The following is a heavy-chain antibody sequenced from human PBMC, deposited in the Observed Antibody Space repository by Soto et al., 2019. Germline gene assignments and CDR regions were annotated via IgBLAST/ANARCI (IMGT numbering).Heavy chain of an antibody. Sequence: GGSLRLSCAASGLTFSGSAMHWVRQASGKGLEWVGRIRSKANNYATAYAASVKGRLTISRDDSTNTAYLQMNSLKTEDTAVYYCMSLVVVIATAPYLDVWGKGTTVTVSS. CDR1: GLTFSGSA. CDR3: MSLVVVIATAPYLDV. J-gene: IGHJ6*03. CDR2: IRSKANNYAT. D-gene: IGHD2-21*01. V-gene: IGHV3-73*01.